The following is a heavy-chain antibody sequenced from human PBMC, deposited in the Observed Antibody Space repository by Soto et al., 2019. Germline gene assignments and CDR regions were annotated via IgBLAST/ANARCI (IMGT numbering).Heavy chain of an antibody. D-gene: IGHD2-15*01. CDR3: ARGGWSHDS. Sequence: VQLQESGPGLVKPSETLSLTCTVSGDSMDNNYWSWVRQSPGKGLEWIGYIYYTGDTNYNPSLSSRLTILVDTSKNQFSLNLRSVTTADTAVYYCARGGWSHDSWGRGALVTVSS. CDR1: GDSMDNNY. CDR2: IYYTGDT. J-gene: IGHJ4*02. V-gene: IGHV4-59*01.